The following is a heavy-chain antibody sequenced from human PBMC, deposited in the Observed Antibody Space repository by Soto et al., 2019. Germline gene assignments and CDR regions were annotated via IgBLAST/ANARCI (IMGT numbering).Heavy chain of an antibody. CDR1: GFTYSGGYW. CDR3: ASTRGY. D-gene: IGHD3-3*01. CDR2: IKEDGRET. Sequence: EVLVVESGGGLVQPGGSLRLSCAVSGFTYSGGYWMKWVRQAPGKGLEWVATIKEDGRETYYVDSVKGRFTISRDSAENSMYLQLNILRVEDTAVYYCASTRGYWGQGTLVTVSS. J-gene: IGHJ4*02. V-gene: IGHV3-7*03.